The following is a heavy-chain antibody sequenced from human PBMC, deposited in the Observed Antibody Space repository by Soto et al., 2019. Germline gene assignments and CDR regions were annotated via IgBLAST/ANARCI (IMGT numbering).Heavy chain of an antibody. D-gene: IGHD6-13*01. CDR2: INPGDSDT. V-gene: IGHV5-51*01. J-gene: IGHJ6*02. Sequence: PGESLKISCEASGYSFTSYWIAWVRQMPGKGLEWMGIINPGDSDTRYSPSFQGQVTISVDQSSGTAYLHWSSLKASDSAMYYCARRVAAYYGMDVWGQGTTVTVSS. CDR3: ARRVAAYYGMDV. CDR1: GYSFTSYW.